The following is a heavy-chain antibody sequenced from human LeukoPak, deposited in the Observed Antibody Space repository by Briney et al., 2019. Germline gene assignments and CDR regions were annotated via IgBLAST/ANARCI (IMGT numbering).Heavy chain of an antibody. CDR3: AKSLSIAARPFDY. Sequence: EGXAFIRYDGSNKYYADSVKGRFTISRDNSKNTLYLQMNSLRAEDTAVYFCAKSLSIAARPFDYWGQGTLVTVSS. CDR2: IRYDGSNK. V-gene: IGHV3-30*02. D-gene: IGHD6-6*01. J-gene: IGHJ4*02.